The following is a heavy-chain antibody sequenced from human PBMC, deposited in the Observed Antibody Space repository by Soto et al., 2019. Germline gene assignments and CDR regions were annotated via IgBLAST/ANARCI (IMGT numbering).Heavy chain of an antibody. J-gene: IGHJ4*02. CDR1: GFTFSSYW. CDR3: ARDAWRPVYSSGWYSFDY. CDR2: IKQDGSEK. V-gene: IGHV3-7*01. D-gene: IGHD6-19*01. Sequence: GGSLRLSCAASGFTFSSYWMSWVRQAPGKGLEWVANIKQDGSEKYYVDSVKGRFTISRDNAKNSLYLQMNSLRAEDTAVYYCARDAWRPVYSSGWYSFDYWGQGTLVTVSS.